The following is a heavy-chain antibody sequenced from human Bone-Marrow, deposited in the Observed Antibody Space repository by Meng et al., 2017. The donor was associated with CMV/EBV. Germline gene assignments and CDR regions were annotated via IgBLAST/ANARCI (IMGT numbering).Heavy chain of an antibody. CDR2: IIPILGIA. D-gene: IGHD3-22*01. CDR1: GGTFSSYT. J-gene: IGHJ4*02. Sequence: QVQLVQSGAEVKKAGSSVKVSCKASGGTFSSYTISWVRQAPGQGLEWMGRIIPILGIANYAQKFQGRVTITADKSTSTAYMELSSLRSEDTAVYYCAREDSSGYSYYFDYWGQGTLVTVSS. CDR3: AREDSSGYSYYFDY. V-gene: IGHV1-69*08.